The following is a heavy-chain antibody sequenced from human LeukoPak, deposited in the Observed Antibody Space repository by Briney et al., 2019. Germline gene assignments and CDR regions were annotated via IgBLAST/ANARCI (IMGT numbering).Heavy chain of an antibody. Sequence: GGSLRLSCAASAFTFSRYAMHWVRQAPGKGLEWVAVISDDGTFTLYGDSVRGRFTISRDNSKNTLYLQMNSLRAEDTAVYYCAKDPSELRYFDWLLDYRGQGTLVTVSS. J-gene: IGHJ4*02. D-gene: IGHD3-9*01. CDR3: AKDPSELRYFDWLLDY. CDR1: AFTFSRYA. V-gene: IGHV3-30-3*01. CDR2: ISDDGTFT.